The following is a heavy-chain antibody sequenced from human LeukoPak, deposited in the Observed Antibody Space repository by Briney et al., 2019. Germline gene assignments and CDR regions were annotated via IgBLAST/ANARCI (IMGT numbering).Heavy chain of an antibody. CDR1: GFTFEDYA. V-gene: IGHV3-20*04. Sequence: GGSLRLSCVVSGFTFEDYAINWVRQAPGKGLEWVSNINWNGGSTGYGDSVKGRFTISRDNAKNSVFLQMHSLRADDTALYFCARDTLLGDAFDIWGQGTMVIVSS. CDR2: INWNGGST. J-gene: IGHJ3*02. CDR3: ARDTLLGDAFDI. D-gene: IGHD3-16*01.